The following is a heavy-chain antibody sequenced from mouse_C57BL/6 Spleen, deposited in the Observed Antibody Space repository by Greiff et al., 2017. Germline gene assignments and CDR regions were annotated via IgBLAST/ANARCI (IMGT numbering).Heavy chain of an antibody. J-gene: IGHJ4*01. CDR2: INPSSGYT. V-gene: IGHV1-7*01. CDR1: GYTFTSYW. D-gene: IGHD4-1*01. CDR3: ARLTGKGAMDY. Sequence: QVQLQQSGAELAKPGASVKLSCKASGYTFTSYWMHWVKQRPGQGLEWIGYINPSSGYTKYNQKFKDKATLTADKSSRTAYMQLSSLTYEDSAVYYCARLTGKGAMDYWGQGTSVTVSS.